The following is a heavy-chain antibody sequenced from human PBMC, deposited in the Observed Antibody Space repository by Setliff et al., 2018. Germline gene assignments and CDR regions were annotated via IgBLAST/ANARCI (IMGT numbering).Heavy chain of an antibody. CDR3: ARDRSPDY. CDR1: GFAFASYN. V-gene: IGHV3-21*04. CDR2: LSSANNYI. Sequence: LRLSCAASGFAFASYNMIWVRQAPGKGLEWVSSLSSANNYIVYVDSVKGRFTISRDNAKNSLYLQMNSLRAEDTAVYYCARDRSPDYWGQGTLVTVSS. J-gene: IGHJ4*02.